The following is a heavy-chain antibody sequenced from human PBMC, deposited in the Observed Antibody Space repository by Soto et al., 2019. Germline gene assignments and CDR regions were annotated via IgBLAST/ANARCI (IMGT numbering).Heavy chain of an antibody. J-gene: IGHJ3*02. Sequence: DSLNGSCKASGYTFTSYYMHWVRHAPGQGLEWMGIINPSGGSTSYAQKFQGRVTMTRDTSTSTVYMELSSLRSEDTAVYYCARITDSSGPSGDAFDICGQVTIVPV. V-gene: IGHV1-46*01. D-gene: IGHD3-22*01. CDR1: GYTFTSYY. CDR3: ARITDSSGPSGDAFDI. CDR2: INPSGGST.